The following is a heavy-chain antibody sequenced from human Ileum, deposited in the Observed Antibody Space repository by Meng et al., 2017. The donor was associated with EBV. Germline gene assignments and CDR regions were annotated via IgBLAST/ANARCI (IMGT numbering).Heavy chain of an antibody. J-gene: IGHJ4*02. CDR1: GGSISRSDW. Sequence: GQCRDPGQDLVSPSATVPLPCAVSGGSISRSDWGSWVRQPPGKGLEWIGETSHSGSTNYSPSLKSRVTISLDKSKNQLSLKLNSVTAADTAVYYCASSDYYRSDYWGQGTLVTVSS. CDR2: TSHSGST. D-gene: IGHD3-22*01. V-gene: IGHV4-4*02. CDR3: ASSDYYRSDY.